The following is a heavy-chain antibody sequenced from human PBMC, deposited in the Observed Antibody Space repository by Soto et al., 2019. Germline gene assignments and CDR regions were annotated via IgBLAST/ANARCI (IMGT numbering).Heavy chain of an antibody. D-gene: IGHD3-9*01. V-gene: IGHV3-23*01. Sequence: EVQLLESGGGLVQPGGSLRLSCAASGFTFSGYAMSWVRQAPGKGLEWVSAISGSGGSTYYADSVKRRFNISRDNTKNTLYLQMNSLKAEDTAVYYCAKEYDILPGYYRKGNWFDPWGQGTLVTVSS. J-gene: IGHJ5*02. CDR1: GFTFSGYA. CDR2: ISGSGGST. CDR3: AKEYDILPGYYRKGNWFDP.